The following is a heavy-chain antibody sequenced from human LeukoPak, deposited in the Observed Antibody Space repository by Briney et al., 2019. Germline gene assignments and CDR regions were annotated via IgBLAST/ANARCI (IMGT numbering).Heavy chain of an antibody. CDR1: GLAVSSNY. Sequence: GGSLRLSCAASGLAVSSNYMSWVRQASGKGLEWVSLIYSGGSYADSVKGRFTISRDSSKNTLYLQMNSLRAEDTAVYYCARDCSSAVAGAYDYWGQGTLVTVSS. CDR2: IYSGG. J-gene: IGHJ4*02. D-gene: IGHD6-19*01. V-gene: IGHV3-66*01. CDR3: ARDCSSAVAGAYDY.